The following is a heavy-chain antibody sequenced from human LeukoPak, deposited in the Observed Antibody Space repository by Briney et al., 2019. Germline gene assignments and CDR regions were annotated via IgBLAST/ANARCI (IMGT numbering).Heavy chain of an antibody. D-gene: IGHD3-10*01. CDR2: ISYDGSNK. CDR1: GFSFSSYA. CDR3: ARDRSMVRGVIRIYYYMDV. J-gene: IGHJ6*03. Sequence: GGSLRLSCATSGFSFSSYAMHWVRQAPGKGLEWVAVISYDGSNKYYADSVKGRFTISRDNSKNTLYLQMNSLRAEDTAVYYCARDRSMVRGVIRIYYYMDVWGKGTTVTVSS. V-gene: IGHV3-30*04.